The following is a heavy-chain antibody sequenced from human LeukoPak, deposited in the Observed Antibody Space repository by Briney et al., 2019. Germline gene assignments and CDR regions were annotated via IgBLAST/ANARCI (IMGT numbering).Heavy chain of an antibody. D-gene: IGHD4-23*01. V-gene: IGHV5-51*01. CDR3: ARRDYGGNSVRTFDY. Sequence: GESLKTSCKGSGYSFTTYWIAWVRQMPGKGLEWMGIIYPGDSDTRYSPSFQGQVTISADKSISTAYLQWSSLKASDTAMYYCARRDYGGNSVRTFDYWGQGTLVTVSS. CDR1: GYSFTTYW. CDR2: IYPGDSDT. J-gene: IGHJ4*02.